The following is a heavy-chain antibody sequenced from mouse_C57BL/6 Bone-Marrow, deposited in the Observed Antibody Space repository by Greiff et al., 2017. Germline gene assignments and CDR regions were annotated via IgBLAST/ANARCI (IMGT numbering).Heavy chain of an antibody. J-gene: IGHJ2*01. CDR2: ISDGGSYT. CDR1: GFTFSSYA. V-gene: IGHV5-4*01. CDR3: AREGRYDYDEDFDY. Sequence: EVQVVESGGGLVKPGGSLKLSCAASGFTFSSYAMSWVRQTPEKRLEWVATISDGGSYTYYPDNVKGRFTISRDNAKNNLYLQMSHLKSEDTAMYYCAREGRYDYDEDFDYWGQGTTLTVSS. D-gene: IGHD2-4*01.